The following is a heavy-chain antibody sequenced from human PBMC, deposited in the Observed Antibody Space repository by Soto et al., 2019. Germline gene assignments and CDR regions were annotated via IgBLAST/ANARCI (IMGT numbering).Heavy chain of an antibody. CDR3: ARGGYSYGYYYYGMDV. J-gene: IGHJ6*02. CDR2: IWYDGSNK. Sequence: GGSLRLSCAASGFTFSSYGMHWVRQAPGKGLEWVAVIWYDGSNKYYADSVKGRFTISRDNSKNTLYLQMNSLRAEDTAVYYCARGGYSYGYYYYGMDVWGQGTTVTVSS. V-gene: IGHV3-33*01. CDR1: GFTFSSYG. D-gene: IGHD5-18*01.